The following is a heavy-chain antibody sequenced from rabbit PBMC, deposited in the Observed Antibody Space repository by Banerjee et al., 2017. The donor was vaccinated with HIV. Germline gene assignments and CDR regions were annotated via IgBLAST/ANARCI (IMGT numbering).Heavy chain of an antibody. CDR3: ARANSYYRNFNL. D-gene: IGHD8-1*01. Sequence: QSLEESGGDPVKPGASLTLTCTASGLDFSTKYYMCWVRQAPGKGLEWIGCINTDSGSAYYASWAKGRFTISKTSSTTVTLQMTSLTAADTATYFCARANSYYRNFNLWGPGTLVTVS. CDR1: GLDFSTKYY. V-gene: IGHV1S40*01. CDR2: INTDSGSA. J-gene: IGHJ4*01.